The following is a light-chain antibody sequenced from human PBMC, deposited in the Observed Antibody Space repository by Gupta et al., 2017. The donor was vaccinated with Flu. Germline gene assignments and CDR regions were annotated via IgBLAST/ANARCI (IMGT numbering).Light chain of an antibody. V-gene: IGLV2-11*01. CDR2: DVN. Sequence: QSALTQPRSVSGSTGQSVTIACTGTSSDVGAYTYVSWYQQHTGKAPKLILYDVNKRPSGVPDRFSASKSGKTASLNISGLQAEDEADYHCSSYAGSNTWVFGGGTKLTVL. CDR3: SSYAGSNTWV. CDR1: SSDVGAYTY. J-gene: IGLJ3*02.